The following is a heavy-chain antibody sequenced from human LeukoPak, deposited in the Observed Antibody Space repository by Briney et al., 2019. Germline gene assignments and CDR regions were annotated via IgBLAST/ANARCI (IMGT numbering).Heavy chain of an antibody. Sequence: GASVKVSCKASGGTFSSYAISWVRRAPGQGLEWMGRIIPIFGTANYAQKFQGRVTITTDESTSTAYMELSSLRSEDTAVYYCARDRDLEMATIWGQGTLVTVSS. CDR1: GGTFSSYA. CDR3: ARDRDLEMATI. J-gene: IGHJ4*02. CDR2: IIPIFGTA. D-gene: IGHD5-24*01. V-gene: IGHV1-69*05.